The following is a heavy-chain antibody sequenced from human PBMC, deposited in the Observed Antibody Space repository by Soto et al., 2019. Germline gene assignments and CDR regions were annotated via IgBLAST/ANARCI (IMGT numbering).Heavy chain of an antibody. J-gene: IGHJ4*02. D-gene: IGHD3-10*01. CDR1: GFSFSSYA. Sequence: GGSLRLSCAASGFSFSSYAMHWVRQAPGKGLEWVAGISYDGINKFYADSVKGRFTISKDNSKNTLSLQMSSLRVEDTALFYCAKDISASGSASDYWGQGTLVTVSS. V-gene: IGHV3-30*18. CDR3: AKDISASGSASDY. CDR2: ISYDGINK.